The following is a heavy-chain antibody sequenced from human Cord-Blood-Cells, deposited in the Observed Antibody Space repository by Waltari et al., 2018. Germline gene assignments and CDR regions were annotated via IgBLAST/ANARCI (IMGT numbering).Heavy chain of an antibody. J-gene: IGHJ4*02. D-gene: IGHD6-19*01. Sequence: SGVTFSSYAMHWVRQAPGKGLEWVAVISYDGSNKYYADSVKGRFTISRDNSKNTLYLQMNSLRAEDTAVYYCARDVFSSSGKFDYWGQGTLVTVS. CDR3: ARDVFSSSGKFDY. CDR1: GVTFSSYA. CDR2: ISYDGSNK. V-gene: IGHV3-30-3*01.